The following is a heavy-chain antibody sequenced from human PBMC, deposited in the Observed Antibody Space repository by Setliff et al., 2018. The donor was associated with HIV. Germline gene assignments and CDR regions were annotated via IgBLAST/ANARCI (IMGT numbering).Heavy chain of an antibody. CDR2: IYYSGST. Sequence: PSETLSLTCSVSGDSISSSSYYWGWIRQPPGKGLEWIGSIYYSGSTYYNPSLKSRVTISVDTSKNQFSLEVSSVTAADTAVYYCARTRGYSYGTLAGFDYWGRGSLVTVSS. D-gene: IGHD5-18*01. V-gene: IGHV4-39*07. J-gene: IGHJ4*01. CDR3: ARTRGYSYGTLAGFDY. CDR1: GDSISSSSYY.